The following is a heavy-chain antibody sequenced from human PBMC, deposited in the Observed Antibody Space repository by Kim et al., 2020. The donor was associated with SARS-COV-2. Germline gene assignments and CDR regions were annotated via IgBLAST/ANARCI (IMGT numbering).Heavy chain of an antibody. D-gene: IGHD3-3*01. Sequence: GGSLRLSCAASGFTFSHYAMTWVRHVPGKGLEWVSTISASGANPYYGYSVKGRFTISKDNSNNTLFLQMSSLRVEDTAIYYCAKDRLQFFVWSPGSLHYYGMDVWGRGNTVSVSS. CDR1: GFTFSHYA. CDR2: ISASGANP. V-gene: IGHV3-23*02. CDR3: AKDRLQFFVWSPGSLHYYGMDV. J-gene: IGHJ6*01.